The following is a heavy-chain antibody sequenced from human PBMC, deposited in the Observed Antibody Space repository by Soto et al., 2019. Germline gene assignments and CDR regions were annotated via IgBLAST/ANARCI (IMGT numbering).Heavy chain of an antibody. CDR2: ISSSSSYI. J-gene: IGHJ4*02. D-gene: IGHD3-3*01. CDR3: ARDTRFLEWSPPRFDY. CDR1: GFTFSSYS. Sequence: SGGSLRLSCAASGFTFSSYSMNWARQAPGKGLEWVSSISSSSSYIYYADSVKGRFTISRDNAKNSLYLQMNSLRAEDTAVYYCARDTRFLEWSPPRFDYWGQGTLVTVSS. V-gene: IGHV3-21*01.